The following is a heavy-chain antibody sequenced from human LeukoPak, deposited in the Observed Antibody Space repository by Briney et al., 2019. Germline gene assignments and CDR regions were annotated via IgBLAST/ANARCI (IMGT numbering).Heavy chain of an antibody. D-gene: IGHD3-22*01. CDR3: AGEYSSSPGY. V-gene: IGHV4-39*07. CDR2: IYYSGTT. CDR1: GGSIISSSYH. J-gene: IGHJ4*02. Sequence: SETLSLTCTVSGGSIISSSYHWGWIRQPPGKGLEWIASIYYSGTTYYNPSLRSRVTISVDTSKNQFSLKVNSVTAADTAVYYRAGEYSSSPGYWGQGALVTVSS.